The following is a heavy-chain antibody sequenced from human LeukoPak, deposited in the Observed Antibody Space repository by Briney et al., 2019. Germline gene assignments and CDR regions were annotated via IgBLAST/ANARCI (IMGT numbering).Heavy chain of an antibody. J-gene: IGHJ4*02. V-gene: IGHV3-30-3*01. Sequence: GRSLRLSCAASGFTFSSYAMHWVRQAPGKGLEWVAVISYDGSNKYYADSVKGRFTISRDNSKNTLYLQMNSLRAEDTAVYYCARDPDGAMDDGPFDYWGQGTLVTVSS. CDR2: ISYDGSNK. D-gene: IGHD5-18*01. CDR3: ARDPDGAMDDGPFDY. CDR1: GFTFSSYA.